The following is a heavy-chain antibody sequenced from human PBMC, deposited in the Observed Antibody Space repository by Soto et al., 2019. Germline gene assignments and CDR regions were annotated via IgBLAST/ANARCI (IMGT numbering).Heavy chain of an antibody. CDR2: IYYSGST. D-gene: IGHD2-15*01. Sequence: TSETLSLTCTVSGGSISSGGYYWSWIRQHPGKGLEWIGYIYYSGSTYYNPSLKSRVTISVDTSKNQFSLKLSSVTAADTAVYYCARVSAAPHYYYGMDVWGQGTTVTVSS. CDR1: GGSISSGGYY. J-gene: IGHJ6*02. CDR3: ARVSAAPHYYYGMDV. V-gene: IGHV4-31*03.